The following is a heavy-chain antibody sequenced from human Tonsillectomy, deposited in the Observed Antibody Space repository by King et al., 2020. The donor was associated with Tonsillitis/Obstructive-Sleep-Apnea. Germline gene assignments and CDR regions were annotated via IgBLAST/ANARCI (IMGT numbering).Heavy chain of an antibody. CDR2: ISYDGSNK. CDR3: AKLATVNIFDY. D-gene: IGHD5-24*01. V-gene: IGHV3-30*18. Sequence: VQLVESGGGVVQPGRSLRLSCTASGFTFSSYGMHWVRQAPGKGLKWVAVISYDGSNKYYADSVKGRFTISRDNSKNTLYLQMNSLRAEDTAVYYCAKLATVNIFDYWGQGTLVTVSS. CDR1: GFTFSSYG. J-gene: IGHJ4*02.